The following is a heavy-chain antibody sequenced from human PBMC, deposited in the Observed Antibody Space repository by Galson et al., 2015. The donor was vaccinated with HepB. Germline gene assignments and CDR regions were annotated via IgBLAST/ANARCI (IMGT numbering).Heavy chain of an antibody. CDR1: GFTFNNYG. CDR3: AKDSGFIAAAGNFVRGRRGNWLDP. J-gene: IGHJ5*02. D-gene: IGHD6-13*01. Sequence: SLRLSCAASGFTFNNYGMHWVRQAPGKGLEWVAVISYEGRTKYYADSVKGRYTISRDNSKNTLYLHLNSLRIEDTAVYYCAKDSGFIAAAGNFVRGRRGNWLDPWGQGTLVSVSS. CDR2: ISYEGRTK. V-gene: IGHV3-30*18.